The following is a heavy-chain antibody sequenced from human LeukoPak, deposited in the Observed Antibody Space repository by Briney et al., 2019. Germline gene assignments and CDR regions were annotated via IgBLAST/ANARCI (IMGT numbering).Heavy chain of an antibody. D-gene: IGHD4-17*01. Sequence: PSETLSLTCTVSGGSISSSSYYWGWIRQPPGKGLEWIGSIYYSGSTYYNPSLKSRVTISVDTSKNQFSLKLSSVTAADTAVYYCARDHMTTVTTLAFDIWGQGTMVTASS. CDR2: IYYSGST. J-gene: IGHJ3*02. CDR3: ARDHMTTVTTLAFDI. V-gene: IGHV4-39*07. CDR1: GGSISSSSYY.